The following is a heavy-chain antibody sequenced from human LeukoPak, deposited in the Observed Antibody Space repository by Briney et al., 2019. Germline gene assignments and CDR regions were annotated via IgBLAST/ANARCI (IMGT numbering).Heavy chain of an antibody. D-gene: IGHD1-26*01. J-gene: IGHJ6*02. CDR2: IYSGGNT. Sequence: GGSLRLSCAASGFTVSSNYMSWVRQAPGKGLEWVSVIYSGGNTYYGDSVKGRFTISRDNSKNTLYLQMNSLRAEDTAVYFCARDCSGSHVQLCGMDVWGQGTTVTVSS. CDR3: ARDCSGSHVQLCGMDV. CDR1: GFTVSSNY. V-gene: IGHV3-53*01.